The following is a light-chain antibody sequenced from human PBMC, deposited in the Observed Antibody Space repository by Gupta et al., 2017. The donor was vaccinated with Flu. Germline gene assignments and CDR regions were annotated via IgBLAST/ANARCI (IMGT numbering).Light chain of an antibody. CDR3: NSYRSSTTL. Sequence: GQSITISCTAASVDIGRFYYDSLYQQHPGKPPKLIYDVTNRPAGVSDRFSGSKSGTTASLTISGLRAEDEDYYYCNSYRSSTTLFGGGTRVTVL. V-gene: IGLV2-14*03. CDR1: SVDIGRFYY. J-gene: IGLJ2*01. CDR2: DVT.